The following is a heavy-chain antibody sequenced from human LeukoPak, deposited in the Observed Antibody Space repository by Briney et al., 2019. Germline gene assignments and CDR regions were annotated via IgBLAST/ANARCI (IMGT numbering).Heavy chain of an antibody. Sequence: PSETLSLTCTVSGGSISTYYWSWIRQPPGKGLEWIGYIFYTGSTNCNPSLKSRVTVSVDTSKNQLSLKLSSVTPADTAVYYCARARVPYAYYFDSWGQGALVTVSS. CDR3: ARARVPYAYYFDS. CDR1: GGSISTYY. V-gene: IGHV4-59*01. CDR2: IFYTGST. J-gene: IGHJ4*02. D-gene: IGHD2-2*01.